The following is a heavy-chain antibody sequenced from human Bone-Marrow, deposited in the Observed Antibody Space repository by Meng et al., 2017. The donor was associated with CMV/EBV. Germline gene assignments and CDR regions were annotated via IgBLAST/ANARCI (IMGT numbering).Heavy chain of an antibody. CDR3: ARQSNTGYSSSHVDY. V-gene: IGHV4-39*01. D-gene: IGHD6-13*01. CDR1: GGSISSSSYY. CDR2: IYYSGST. J-gene: IGHJ4*02. Sequence: GSLRLSCTVSGGSISSSSYYWGWIRQPPGKGLEWIGSIYYSGSTYYNPSLKSRVTISVDTSKNQFSLKLSSVTAADTAVYYCARQSNTGYSSSHVDYWGQGTLVTVSS.